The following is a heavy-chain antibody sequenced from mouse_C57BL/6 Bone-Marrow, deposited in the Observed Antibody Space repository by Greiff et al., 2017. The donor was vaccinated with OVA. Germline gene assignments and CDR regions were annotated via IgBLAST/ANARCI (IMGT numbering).Heavy chain of an antibody. CDR2: ISSGGDYI. D-gene: IGHD3-1*01. J-gene: IGHJ3*01. V-gene: IGHV5-9-1*02. CDR3: TRDHSSWFAY. CDR1: GFTFSSYA. Sequence: EVKLMESGEGLVKPGGSLKLSCAASGFTFSSYAMSWVRQTPEKRLEWVAYISSGGDYIYYADTVKGRFTISRDNARNTLYLQMSSLKSEDTAMYYCTRDHSSWFAYWGQGTLVTVSA.